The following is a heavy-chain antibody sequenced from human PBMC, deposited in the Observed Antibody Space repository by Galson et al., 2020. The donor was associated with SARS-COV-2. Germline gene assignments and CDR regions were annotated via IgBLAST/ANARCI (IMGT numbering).Heavy chain of an antibody. CDR2: IGTAGDT. V-gene: IGHV3-13*01. Sequence: GGSLRLSCAASGFTFSSYDMHWVRQATGKSLEWVSAIGTAGDTYYPGSVKGRFTISRENAKNSLYLQMNSLRARDSAVYHCVRDLGSDSDCWGQGTLVTVSS. CDR1: GFTFSSYD. D-gene: IGHD6-19*01. J-gene: IGHJ4*02. CDR3: VRDLGSDSDC.